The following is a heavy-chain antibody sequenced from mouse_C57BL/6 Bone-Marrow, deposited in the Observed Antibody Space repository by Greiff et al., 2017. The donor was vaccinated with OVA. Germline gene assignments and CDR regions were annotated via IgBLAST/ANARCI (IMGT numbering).Heavy chain of an antibody. J-gene: IGHJ2*01. Sequence: QVQLQQPGAELVKPGASVKMSCKASGYTFTSYWITWVKQRPGQGLEWIGDIYPGSGSTNYNEKFKSKATLTVDTSSSTAYLQLSSLTSEDTAVYYCTRGGSYFDYWGQGTTLTVSS. CDR2: IYPGSGST. D-gene: IGHD1-1*02. V-gene: IGHV1-55*01. CDR3: TRGGSYFDY. CDR1: GYTFTSYW.